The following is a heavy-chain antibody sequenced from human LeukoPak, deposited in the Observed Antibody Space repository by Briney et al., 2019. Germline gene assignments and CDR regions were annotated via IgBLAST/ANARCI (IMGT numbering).Heavy chain of an antibody. V-gene: IGHV3-23*01. Sequence: GGSLRLSCAASGLTFNNHAMTWVRQAPGKGLEWVSVITGSGDGRYYADSVKGRFTISRDNAKNSLYLQMNSLRAEDTAVYYCARGYLGYCSSTSCWRYYMDVWGKGTTVTVSS. CDR2: ITGSGDGR. CDR3: ARGYLGYCSSTSCWRYYMDV. J-gene: IGHJ6*03. D-gene: IGHD2-2*01. CDR1: GLTFNNHA.